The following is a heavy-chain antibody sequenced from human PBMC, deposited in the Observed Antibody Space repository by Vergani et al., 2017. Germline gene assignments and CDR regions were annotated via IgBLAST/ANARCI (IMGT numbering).Heavy chain of an antibody. J-gene: IGHJ6*02. CDR1: GATFRSNT. D-gene: IGHD2-2*01. V-gene: IGHV7-4-1*02. CDR3: ARAVEHQRWYYYYGMDV. Sequence: QVQLVQSGAEVKKPGSSVKVSCKASGATFRSNTISWVRQVPGQGLEWMGRINTNTGNPTYAQGFTGRFVFSLDTSVSTAYLQISSLKAEDTAVYYCARAVEHQRWYYYYGMDVWGQGTTVTVSS. CDR2: INTNTGNP.